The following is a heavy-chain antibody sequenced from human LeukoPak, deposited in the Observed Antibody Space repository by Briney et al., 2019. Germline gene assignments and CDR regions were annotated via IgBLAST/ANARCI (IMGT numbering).Heavy chain of an antibody. CDR2: SGST. Sequence: SETLSLTCSVSGGSISDYYWAWIRQPPGKGLEWIGYSGSTKYDPSLKSRVSISVDTSKSQFSLTLRSVTAADTAIYYCARARRHYYGSGKNLTPWPAGMDVWGQGTTVCVS. CDR3: ARARRHYYGSGKNLTPWPAGMDV. D-gene: IGHD3-10*01. J-gene: IGHJ6*02. CDR1: GGSISDYY. V-gene: IGHV4-59*01.